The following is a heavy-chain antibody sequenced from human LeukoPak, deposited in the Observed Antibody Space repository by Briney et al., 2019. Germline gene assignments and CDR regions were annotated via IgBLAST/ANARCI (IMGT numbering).Heavy chain of an antibody. V-gene: IGHV1-69*06. CDR2: IIPIFGTA. Sequence: RASVKVSCKASGGTFSSYAISWVRQAPGQGLEWMGGIIPIFGTANYAQKFQGRVTITADKSTSTAYMELSSLRSEDTAVYYCARASVMDYYDSSGYYSYFDYWGQGTLVTVSS. J-gene: IGHJ4*02. CDR1: GGTFSSYA. D-gene: IGHD3-22*01. CDR3: ARASVMDYYDSSGYYSYFDY.